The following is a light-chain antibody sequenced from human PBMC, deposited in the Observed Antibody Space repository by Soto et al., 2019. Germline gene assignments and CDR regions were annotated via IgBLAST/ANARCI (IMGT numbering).Light chain of an antibody. CDR3: QQSYSTPIT. V-gene: IGKV1-39*01. Sequence: DIQITQSPSSLSASVGDRFTITCRASQSISFYLNWYQQKPGNAPKVLIYAASNLQTGVPSRFSGSGSGTDYTLTINSLQPEDFATYSCQQSYSTPITFGQGTRLEI. J-gene: IGKJ5*01. CDR1: QSISFY. CDR2: AAS.